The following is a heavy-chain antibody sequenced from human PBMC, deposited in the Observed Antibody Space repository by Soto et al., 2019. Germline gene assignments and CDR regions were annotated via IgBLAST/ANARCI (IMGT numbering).Heavy chain of an antibody. D-gene: IGHD6-19*01. CDR3: AREGIAVAGNPEGLDY. V-gene: IGHV4-39*02. CDR1: GGSISSSSYY. Sequence: QLQLQESGPGLVKPSETLSLTCTVSGGSISSSSYYWAWIRQPPGKGLEWIGSIYYSGSIYYNPSLMSRVTIFVDTSKNQFSLKLSSVTAADTAVYYCAREGIAVAGNPEGLDYWGQGTLVTVSS. CDR2: IYYSGSI. J-gene: IGHJ4*02.